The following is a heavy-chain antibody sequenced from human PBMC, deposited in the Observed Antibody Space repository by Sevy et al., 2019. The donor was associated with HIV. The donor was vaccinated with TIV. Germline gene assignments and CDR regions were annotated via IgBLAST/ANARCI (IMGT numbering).Heavy chain of an antibody. Sequence: ASVKVSCKASGYTFTSYDINWVRQATGQGLEWMGWMNPNSGNTGYAQKFQGRVTMTRNTSISTAYMELSSLRSEDTAVYYCAGGLYSSGWYVNLYYYYYYGMDVWGQGTTVTVSS. CDR2: MNPNSGNT. V-gene: IGHV1-8*01. D-gene: IGHD6-19*01. CDR1: GYTFTSYD. CDR3: AGGLYSSGWYVNLYYYYYYGMDV. J-gene: IGHJ6*02.